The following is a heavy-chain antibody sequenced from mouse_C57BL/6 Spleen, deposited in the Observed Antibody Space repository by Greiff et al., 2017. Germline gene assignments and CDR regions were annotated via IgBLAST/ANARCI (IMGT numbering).Heavy chain of an antibody. D-gene: IGHD1-1*01. Sequence: QVQLQQSGAELVMPGASVKLSCKASGYTFTSYWMHWVKQRPGQGLEWIGEIDPSDSYTNYNQKFKGKSTLTVDKSSSTAYMQLSSLTSEDSAVYYCARVLRGAMDYWGQGTSVTVSS. CDR3: ARVLRGAMDY. V-gene: IGHV1-69*01. CDR1: GYTFTSYW. J-gene: IGHJ4*01. CDR2: IDPSDSYT.